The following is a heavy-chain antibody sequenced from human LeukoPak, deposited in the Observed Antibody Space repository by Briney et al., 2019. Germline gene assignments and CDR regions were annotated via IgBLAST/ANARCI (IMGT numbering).Heavy chain of an antibody. J-gene: IGHJ4*02. Sequence: GGSLRLSCAASGFTFKSYAMTWVRQAPGKGLEWVSAISGSGGSTWYADSVKGRFTISRDNSKNTLYLQMNSLRAEDTALYFCAKTGGSFWGFDYWGQGTLVTVSS. CDR2: ISGSGGST. D-gene: IGHD1-26*01. CDR1: GFTFKSYA. CDR3: AKTGGSFWGFDY. V-gene: IGHV3-23*01.